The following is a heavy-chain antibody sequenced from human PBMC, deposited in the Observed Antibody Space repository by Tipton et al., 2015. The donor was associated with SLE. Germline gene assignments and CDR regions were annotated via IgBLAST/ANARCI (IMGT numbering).Heavy chain of an antibody. V-gene: IGHV4-34*01. CDR2: INHSGST. CDR1: GGSIRLYY. J-gene: IGHJ4*02. Sequence: LRLSCTVSGGSIRLYYWSWIRQPPGKGLEWIGEINHSGSTNYNPSLKSRVTISVDTSKNQFSLKLSSVTAADTAVYYCARGRGISSSGHYWGEGNLATVSS. D-gene: IGHD6-6*01. CDR3: ARGRGISSSGHY.